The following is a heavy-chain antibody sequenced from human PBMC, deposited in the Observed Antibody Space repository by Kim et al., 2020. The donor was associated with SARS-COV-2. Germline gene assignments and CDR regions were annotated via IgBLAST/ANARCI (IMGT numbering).Heavy chain of an antibody. CDR3: ATLGHDYGDYVRN. Sequence: SETLSLTRTVSGDSISSSNSYWGWIRQPPGKGLEWIGSVHYIGRSYYNPSLKSRVTISIDTSRNQFSLKLSSVTAADTSVYFCATLGHDYGDYVRNWGQGPLVTVSS. J-gene: IGHJ4*02. D-gene: IGHD4-17*01. V-gene: IGHV4-39*01. CDR1: GDSISSSNSY. CDR2: VHYIGRS.